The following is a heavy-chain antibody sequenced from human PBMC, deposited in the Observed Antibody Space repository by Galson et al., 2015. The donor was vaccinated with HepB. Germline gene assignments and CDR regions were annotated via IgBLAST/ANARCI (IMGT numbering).Heavy chain of an antibody. V-gene: IGHV1-18*04. CDR3: ARDLGEGYCSGGSCYVRGGMDV. CDR1: GYTFTSYG. Sequence: SVKVSCKASGYTFTSYGISWVRQAPGQGLEWMGWISAYNGNTNYAQKLQGRVTMTTDTSTSTAYMELRSLRSDDTAVYYCARDLGEGYCSGGSCYVRGGMDVWGQGTTVTVSS. D-gene: IGHD2-15*01. CDR2: ISAYNGNT. J-gene: IGHJ6*02.